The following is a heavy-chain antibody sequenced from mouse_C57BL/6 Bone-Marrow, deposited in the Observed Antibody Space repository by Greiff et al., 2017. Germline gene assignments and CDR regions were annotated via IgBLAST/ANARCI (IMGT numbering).Heavy chain of an antibody. CDR2: IWSGGST. Sequence: VQLVESGPGLVQPSHSLSITCTVSGFSLTSYGVHWVRQSPGQGLEWLGVIWSGGSTDYNAAFISRLSISKDNSKSQVFFKRNSLQADDTAIYYCANPWAYWGQGTLVTVSA. CDR3: ANPWAY. V-gene: IGHV2-2*01. CDR1: GFSLTSYG. J-gene: IGHJ3*01.